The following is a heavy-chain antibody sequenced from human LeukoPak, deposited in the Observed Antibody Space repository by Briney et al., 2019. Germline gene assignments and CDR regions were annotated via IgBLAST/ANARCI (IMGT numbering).Heavy chain of an antibody. J-gene: IGHJ4*02. Sequence: GGSLRLSCAASGFTFSSYWMHWVRQAPGKGLVWVSRINSDGSSTSYADSVKGRFTISRDNAKNTLYLQMNSLGAEDTAVYYCARVSYYDSSGYYPRPDYWGQGTLVTVSS. V-gene: IGHV3-74*01. D-gene: IGHD3-22*01. CDR2: INSDGSST. CDR1: GFTFSSYW. CDR3: ARVSYYDSSGYYPRPDY.